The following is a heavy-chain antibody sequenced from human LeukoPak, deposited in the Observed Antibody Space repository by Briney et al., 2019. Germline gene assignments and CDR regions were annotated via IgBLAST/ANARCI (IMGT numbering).Heavy chain of an antibody. D-gene: IGHD4-23*01. CDR3: ASLLPVYGGIFDY. J-gene: IGHJ4*02. CDR2: ISGSGGST. V-gene: IGHV3-23*01. CDR1: GFTFSSYA. Sequence: PGGSLRLSCAASGFTFSSYAMSWVRQAPGKGLEWVSAISGSGGSTYYADSVKGRFAISRDNSKNTLYLQMNSLRAEDTAVYYCASLLPVYGGIFDYWGQGTLVTVSS.